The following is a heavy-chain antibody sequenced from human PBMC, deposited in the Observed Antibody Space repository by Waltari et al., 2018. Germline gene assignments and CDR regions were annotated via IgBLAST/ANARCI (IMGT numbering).Heavy chain of an antibody. J-gene: IGHJ4*02. CDR3: AKDAFGNTYLDF. CDR2: IWFEGSDK. CDR1: GFHFSEFG. V-gene: IGHV3-30*02. Sequence: QVNLVESWGGRVQLGGSLGSSCPISGFHFSEFGMHWVRQAPGKGLEWVALIWFEGSDKFYADSVRGRFTISRDNSARPLYLYMDSLRLDDTAMYYCAKDAFGNTYLDFWGQGTLVTVSS. D-gene: IGHD2-2*02.